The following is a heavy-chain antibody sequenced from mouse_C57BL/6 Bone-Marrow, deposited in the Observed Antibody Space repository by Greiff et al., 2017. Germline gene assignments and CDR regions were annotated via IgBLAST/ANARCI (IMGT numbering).Heavy chain of an antibody. CDR1: GYTFTSYW. D-gene: IGHD1-1*01. V-gene: IGHV1-5*01. J-gene: IGHJ4*01. CDR2: IYPGNSDT. Sequence: EVQLQQSGTVLARPGASVKMSCKTSGYTFTSYWMHWVKQRPGQGLEWIGAIYPGNSDTSYNQKFKGKAKLTAVTSASTSYMELSSLTNEDSAVYYCTNPFTTGYYAMDYWGQGTSVTVSS. CDR3: TNPFTTGYYAMDY.